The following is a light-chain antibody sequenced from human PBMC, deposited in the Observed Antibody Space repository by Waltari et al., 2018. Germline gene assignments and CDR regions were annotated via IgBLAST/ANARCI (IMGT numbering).Light chain of an antibody. CDR3: QSYDTSLSRSV. J-gene: IGLJ2*01. CDR2: GNS. Sequence: QSVLTQPSSVSGAPGQRVTISCTGSTFNIGAGYDVHWYQQLPGTAPKLLIYGNSNRPSGVPDRFSGSKSGTSASLVITGLQAEDEADYYCQSYDTSLSRSVFGGGTK. CDR1: TFNIGAGYD. V-gene: IGLV1-40*01.